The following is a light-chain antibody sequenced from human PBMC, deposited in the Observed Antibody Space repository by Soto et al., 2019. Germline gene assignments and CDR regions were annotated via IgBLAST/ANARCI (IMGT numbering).Light chain of an antibody. V-gene: IGLV3-9*01. Sequence: SYELTQPLSVSVALGQTARITCGGNNIGSKNVHWYQQKPGQAPVLVIYRDSNRPSGIPERFSGSNSGNTATLTISRAQAGDEADYYCQVWDSSCVFGNGTKLTVL. J-gene: IGLJ1*01. CDR3: QVWDSSCV. CDR2: RDS. CDR1: NIGSKN.